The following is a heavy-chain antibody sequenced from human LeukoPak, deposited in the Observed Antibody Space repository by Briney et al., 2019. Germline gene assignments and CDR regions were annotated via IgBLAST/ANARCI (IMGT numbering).Heavy chain of an antibody. J-gene: IGHJ3*02. CDR2: IVVGSGNT. D-gene: IGHD1-20*01. CDR3: ARAVSANWNAFDI. CDR1: GFTFTSSA. Sequence: SVKVSCKASGFTFTSSAVQWVRQARGQRLEWIGWIVVGSGNTNYAQKFQGRVTITTDESTSTAYMELSSLRSEDTAVYYCARAVSANWNAFDIWGQGTMVTVSS. V-gene: IGHV1-58*01.